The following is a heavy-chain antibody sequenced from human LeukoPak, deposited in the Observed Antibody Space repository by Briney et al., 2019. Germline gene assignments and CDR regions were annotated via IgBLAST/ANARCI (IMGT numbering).Heavy chain of an antibody. CDR3: AKVGGNNWFDS. CDR1: GFTFSNYG. V-gene: IGHV3-23*01. CDR2: ISGSGGST. Sequence: GGSLRLSCAASGFTFSNYGMSWVRQAPGKGLEWVSVISGSGGSTYYADSVKGRFTISRDNSKNTLYLQMNSLRAEDTAVYYCAKVGGNNWFDSWGQGTLVTVSS. D-gene: IGHD1-26*01. J-gene: IGHJ5*01.